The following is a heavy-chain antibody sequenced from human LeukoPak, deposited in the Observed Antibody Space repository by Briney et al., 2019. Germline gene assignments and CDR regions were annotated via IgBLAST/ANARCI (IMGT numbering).Heavy chain of an antibody. CDR2: IYWNDDK. CDR1: GFSLSTSGVG. D-gene: IGHD4-17*01. V-gene: IGHV2-5*01. J-gene: IGHJ3*02. Sequence: ESGPTLVNPTQTLTLTCTCSGFSLSTSGVGVGWIRQPPGNALEWPALIYWNDDKRYSPSLNSRLTITKANSKNQVVLTMTNIDPVATATYYCARYTVTLSDDAFDIWGQGTMVTVSS. CDR3: ARYTVTLSDDAFDI.